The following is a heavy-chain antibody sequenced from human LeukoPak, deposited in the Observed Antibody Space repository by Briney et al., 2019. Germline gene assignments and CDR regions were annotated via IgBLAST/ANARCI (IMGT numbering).Heavy chain of an antibody. CDR1: GFTFSSYE. CDR3: ARSKVTTFFDY. CDR2: ISSSGSTI. Sequence: GGSLRLSCAASGFTFSSYEMNWVRQAQGKGLEWLSYISSSGSTIYYADSVKGRFTISRDNAKNSLYLQMNSLRAEDTAVYYCARSKVTTFFDYWGQGTLVTVSS. D-gene: IGHD4-17*01. J-gene: IGHJ4*02. V-gene: IGHV3-48*03.